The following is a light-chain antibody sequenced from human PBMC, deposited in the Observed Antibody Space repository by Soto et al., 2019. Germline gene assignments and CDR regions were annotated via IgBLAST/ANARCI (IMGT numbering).Light chain of an antibody. CDR3: SSYTSSSTLGGV. J-gene: IGLJ1*01. Sequence: QSALTQPASVSGSPGQSITISCTGTSSDFGGYNYVSWYQQHPGKAPKLMIYDVSNRPSGVSNRFSGSKSGNTASLTISGLQAEDEADYYCSSYTSSSTLGGVFGTGTKVTV. CDR1: SSDFGGYNY. CDR2: DVS. V-gene: IGLV2-14*01.